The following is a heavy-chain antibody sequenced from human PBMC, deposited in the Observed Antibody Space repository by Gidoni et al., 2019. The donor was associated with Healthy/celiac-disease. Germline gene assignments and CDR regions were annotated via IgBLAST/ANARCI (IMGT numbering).Heavy chain of an antibody. CDR1: GFTFSSYG. CDR2: IGYDGSNK. Sequence: QVQLVESGGGVVQPGRSLRLSCAASGFTFSSYGMHWVRQAPGKGLEWVAVIGYDGSNKYYADSVKGRFTISRDNSKNTLYLQMNSLRAEDTAVYYCARPSSDCSGGSCYSSLGYWGQGTLVTVSS. CDR3: ARPSSDCSGGSCYSSLGY. D-gene: IGHD2-15*01. J-gene: IGHJ4*02. V-gene: IGHV3-33*01.